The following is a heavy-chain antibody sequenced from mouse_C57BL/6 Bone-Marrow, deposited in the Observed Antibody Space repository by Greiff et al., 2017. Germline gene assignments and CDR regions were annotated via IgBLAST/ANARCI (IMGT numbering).Heavy chain of an antibody. D-gene: IGHD1-1*01. V-gene: IGHV14-4*01. J-gene: IGHJ2*01. CDR1: GFNIKDDY. CDR3: TTIRVTTVVADY. Sequence: VQLQQSGAELVRPGASVKLSCTASGFNIKDDYMHWVKQRPEQGLEWIGWIDPENGDTVYASKFQGKATITADTSSNTAYLQLSSLTSEDTAVYYCTTIRVTTVVADYWGQGTTLTVSS. CDR2: IDPENGDT.